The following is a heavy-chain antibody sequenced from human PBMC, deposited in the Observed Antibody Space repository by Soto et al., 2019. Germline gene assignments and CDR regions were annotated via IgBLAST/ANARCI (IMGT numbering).Heavy chain of an antibody. D-gene: IGHD1-26*01. J-gene: IGHJ3*02. CDR1: GDSVTSGNYY. CDR3: AGADSGNYCHGFQM. V-gene: IGHV4-61*01. Sequence: SETLSLTCTVSGDSVTSGNYYWSWIRQPPGKGLEWIGHIYYSGSTNYSPSLKSRVTISLDTPNNQFSLKVTSVTAADTAVYYCAGADSGNYCHGFQMWGQGKMVTVSS. CDR2: IYYSGST.